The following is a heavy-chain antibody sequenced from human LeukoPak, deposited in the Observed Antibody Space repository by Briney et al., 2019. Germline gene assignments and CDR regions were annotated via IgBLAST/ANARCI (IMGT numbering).Heavy chain of an antibody. D-gene: IGHD1-26*01. V-gene: IGHV4-38-2*01. CDR2: IYHSGST. CDR3: ARPVGARDAFDI. Sequence: GSLRLSCAASGFTFSSYAMSLVRQAPGKGLEWIGSIYHSGSTYYNPSLKSRVTISVDTSKNQFSLKLSSATAADTAVYYCARPVGARDAFDIWGQGTMVTVSS. J-gene: IGHJ3*02. CDR1: GFTFSSYA.